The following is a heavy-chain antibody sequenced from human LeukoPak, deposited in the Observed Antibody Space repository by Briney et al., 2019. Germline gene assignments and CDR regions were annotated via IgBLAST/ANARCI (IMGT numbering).Heavy chain of an antibody. CDR3: ARGGEEMATISY. CDR1: GFSFKDYW. Sequence: PGGSLRLSCAASGFSFKDYWMSWVRQAPGKGLEWVAVISYDGSNKYYADSVKGRFTISRDNSKNTLYLQMNSLRAEDTAVYYCARGGEEMATISYWGQGTLVTVSS. D-gene: IGHD5-24*01. V-gene: IGHV3-30-3*01. CDR2: ISYDGSNK. J-gene: IGHJ4*02.